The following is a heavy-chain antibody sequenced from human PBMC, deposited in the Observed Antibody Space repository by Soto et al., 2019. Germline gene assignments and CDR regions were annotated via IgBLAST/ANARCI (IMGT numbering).Heavy chain of an antibody. Sequence: QLQLQESGPGLVKPSETLSLTCSVSGGSISSVSYYWVWIRQPPGKGLEWIGSIYYSGSAYYSPSLTSRVTMSVDTSKNQLSLELRSVTAADTAVYYCARLHCNSPNCVPLDPWGQGTLVTVSS. J-gene: IGHJ5*02. V-gene: IGHV4-39*01. D-gene: IGHD2-2*01. CDR3: ARLHCNSPNCVPLDP. CDR2: IYYSGSA. CDR1: GGSISSVSYY.